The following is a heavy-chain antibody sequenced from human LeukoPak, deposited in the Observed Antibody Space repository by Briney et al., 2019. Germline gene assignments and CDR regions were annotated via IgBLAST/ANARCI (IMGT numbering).Heavy chain of an antibody. J-gene: IGHJ4*02. CDR3: AKGYGMWELHY. CDR1: GFTFSSYA. D-gene: IGHD1-26*01. CDR2: ISGSGSNT. Sequence: QPGGSLRLSCAASGFTFSSYALTWVRQAPGKGLEWVSAISGSGSNTYYADSVKGRFTISRDNSKNTLYLQMNSLRAEDTAVYYCAKGYGMWELHYWGQGTLVTVSS. V-gene: IGHV3-23*01.